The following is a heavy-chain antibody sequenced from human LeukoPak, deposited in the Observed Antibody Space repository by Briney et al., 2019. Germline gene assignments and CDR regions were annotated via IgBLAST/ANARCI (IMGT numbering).Heavy chain of an antibody. V-gene: IGHV3-15*01. CDR2: IKSKTDGGTT. Sequence: GSLRLSCAASGFTFSDYYMSWVRQAPGKGLEWVGRIKSKTDGGTTDYAAPVKGRFTISRDDSKNTLYLQMNSLKTEDTAVYYCTTVYDYVWGSYRPYYYYYYMDVWGKGTTVTVSS. CDR3: TTVYDYVWGSYRPYYYYYYMDV. D-gene: IGHD3-16*02. CDR1: GFTFSDYY. J-gene: IGHJ6*03.